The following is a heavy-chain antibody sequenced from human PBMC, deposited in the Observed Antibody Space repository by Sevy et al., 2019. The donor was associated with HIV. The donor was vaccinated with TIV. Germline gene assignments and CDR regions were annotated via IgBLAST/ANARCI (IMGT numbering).Heavy chain of an antibody. CDR1: GFTFSSYG. V-gene: IGHV3-30*18. CDR2: ISYDGSNK. D-gene: IGHD3-3*01. CDR3: AKDQQPTLRFLEWLSLDY. J-gene: IGHJ4*02. Sequence: GGSLRLSCAASGFTFSSYGMHWVRQAPGKGLEWVAVISYDGSNKYYADSVKGRFTISRDNSKNTLYLQMKSLRAEDTAVYYCAKDQQPTLRFLEWLSLDYWGQGTLVTVSS.